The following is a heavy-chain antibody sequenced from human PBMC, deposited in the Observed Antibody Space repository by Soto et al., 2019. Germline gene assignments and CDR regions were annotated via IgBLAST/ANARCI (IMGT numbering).Heavy chain of an antibody. CDR1: GYNFTSYG. D-gene: IGHD6-13*01. Sequence: ASVKVSCKASGYNFTSYGISWVRQAPGQGLEWMGWISAYNGNTNYAQKLQGRVTMTTDTSTSTAYMELRSLRSDDTAVYYCARVVAAAGTCWFDPWGQGTLVTVSS. J-gene: IGHJ5*02. CDR3: ARVVAAAGTCWFDP. V-gene: IGHV1-18*01. CDR2: ISAYNGNT.